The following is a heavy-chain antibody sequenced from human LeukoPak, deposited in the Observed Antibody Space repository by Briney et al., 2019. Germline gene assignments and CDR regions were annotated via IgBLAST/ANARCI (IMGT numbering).Heavy chain of an antibody. D-gene: IGHD1-14*01. Sequence: GGSLRLSCAASGFTFSSYSMNWVRQAPGKGLEWVSYISSSSSTIYYADSVKGRFTISRDNAKNSLYLQMNSLRAEDTAVYYCARDYAPIPGCYYGMDVWGQGTTVTVSS. CDR2: ISSSSSTI. J-gene: IGHJ6*02. V-gene: IGHV3-48*01. CDR1: GFTFSSYS. CDR3: ARDYAPIPGCYYGMDV.